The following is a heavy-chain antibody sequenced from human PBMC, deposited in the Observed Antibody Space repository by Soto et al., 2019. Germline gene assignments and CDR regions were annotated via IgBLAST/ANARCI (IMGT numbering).Heavy chain of an antibody. CDR1: GGSFSGYY. V-gene: IGHV4-34*01. D-gene: IGHD3-16*01. CDR2: INHIGRT. Sequence: SETLSLTCDMYGGSFSGYYWTWIRQPPGKGLEWIGEINHIGRTNYNPSLKSRVTIVLDTSKNQFSLELTSVTAADTAVYYCLMVTFSAMDVWGQGTTVTVYS. CDR3: LMVTFSAMDV. J-gene: IGHJ6*02.